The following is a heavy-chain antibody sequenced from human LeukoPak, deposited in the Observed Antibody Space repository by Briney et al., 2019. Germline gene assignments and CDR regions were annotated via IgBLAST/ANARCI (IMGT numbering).Heavy chain of an antibody. Sequence: GGSLRLSCAASGVTFSSYAMHWVRQAPGKGLEWGAVISYDGRNKYYADSVQGRFTISRDNSKNTLDLQMNPLRAEDTAVCCCAKDTRSGYYIGYYFDYRGQGTLVTVSS. CDR1: GVTFSSYA. CDR3: AKDTRSGYYIGYYFDY. CDR2: ISYDGRNK. D-gene: IGHD3-3*01. V-gene: IGHV3-30*04. J-gene: IGHJ4*02.